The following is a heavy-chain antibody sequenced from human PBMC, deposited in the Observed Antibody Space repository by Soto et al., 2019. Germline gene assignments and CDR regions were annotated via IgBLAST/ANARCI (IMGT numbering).Heavy chain of an antibody. CDR1: GSSFSSYD. Sequence: EVQLVESGGGLVQPGGSLRLSCAASGSSFSSYDMHWVRQAPGKGLEWVSAIGRGGDTYYAGSVKGRFTISRENANNSLYLQMNSLGAGDTAVYYCAREMTVPFHWYLDLWGRGTLVTVSS. CDR2: IGRGGDT. V-gene: IGHV3-13*01. CDR3: AREMTVPFHWYLDL. D-gene: IGHD2-21*02. J-gene: IGHJ2*01.